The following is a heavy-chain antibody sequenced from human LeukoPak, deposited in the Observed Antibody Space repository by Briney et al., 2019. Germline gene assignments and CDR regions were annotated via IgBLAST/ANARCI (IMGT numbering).Heavy chain of an antibody. D-gene: IGHD3-10*01. CDR2: INHSGST. J-gene: IGHJ4*02. Sequence: PSETLSLTCAVYGGSFSGYYWSWIRQPPGKGLEWIGEINHSGSTNYNPSLKSRVTISVDTSKNQFSLKLSSVTAAVTAVYYCARAYYYGSGSYDYWGQGTLVTVSS. CDR1: GGSFSGYY. V-gene: IGHV4-34*01. CDR3: ARAYYYGSGSYDY.